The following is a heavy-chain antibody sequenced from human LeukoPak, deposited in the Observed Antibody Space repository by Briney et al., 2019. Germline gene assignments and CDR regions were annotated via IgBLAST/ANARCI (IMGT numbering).Heavy chain of an antibody. CDR1: GFTFDDYA. J-gene: IGHJ1*01. V-gene: IGHV3-43*01. CDR3: AREYFDGSGYFESFQH. D-gene: IGHD3-22*01. CDR2: INWDGART. Sequence: GGSLRLSCAASGFTFDDYAMHWVRQAPGKGLEWVSLINWDGARTDYADSVKGRFTISRDNSKNSLYLQMNSLRTEDTALYFCAREYFDGSGYFESFQHWGQGTLVTVSS.